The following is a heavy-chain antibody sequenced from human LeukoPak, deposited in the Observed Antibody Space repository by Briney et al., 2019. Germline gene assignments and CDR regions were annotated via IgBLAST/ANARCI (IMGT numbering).Heavy chain of an antibody. V-gene: IGHV3-30*02. CDR3: AKSGLSSGWYPYDN. J-gene: IGHJ4*02. Sequence: GGSLRLSCAASGFTFSSYGMHWVRQAPGKGLEWVAVIWYDGSNKYYADSVKGRFTISRDNSKNTLYLQMNSLRAEDTAVYYCAKSGLSSGWYPYDNWGQGALVTVSS. CDR2: IWYDGSNK. D-gene: IGHD6-19*01. CDR1: GFTFSSYG.